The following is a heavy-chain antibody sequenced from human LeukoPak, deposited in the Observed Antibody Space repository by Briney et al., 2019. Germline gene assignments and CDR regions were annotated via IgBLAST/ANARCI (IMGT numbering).Heavy chain of an antibody. Sequence: GGSLRLSCAVSGFTLSSYWMHWVRQAPGKGLAWVSRIDSDGTTIDYADSVKGRFTISRDNANNTLYLQMNSLRAEDAGVYYCARGLTLLGYCSGTSCLMNYWGQGTLVTVSS. D-gene: IGHD2-2*01. CDR3: ARGLTLLGYCSGTSCLMNY. CDR1: GFTLSSYW. CDR2: IDSDGTTI. J-gene: IGHJ4*02. V-gene: IGHV3-74*01.